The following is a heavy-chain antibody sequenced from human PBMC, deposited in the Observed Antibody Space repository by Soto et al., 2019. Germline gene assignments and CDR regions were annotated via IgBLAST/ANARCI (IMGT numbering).Heavy chain of an antibody. Sequence: GGSLRLSCAASGFTYSTYTMHWVRQAPGKGLEWVAVISYDGNNKFYADSVKGRFTISRDSTKQTLYLQMNSLRAEDTALYFCARASPRGRYFDWLIFPLGHWGQGTLVTVSS. V-gene: IGHV3-30-3*01. CDR1: GFTYSTYT. D-gene: IGHD3-9*01. CDR3: ARASPRGRYFDWLIFPLGH. CDR2: ISYDGNNK. J-gene: IGHJ4*02.